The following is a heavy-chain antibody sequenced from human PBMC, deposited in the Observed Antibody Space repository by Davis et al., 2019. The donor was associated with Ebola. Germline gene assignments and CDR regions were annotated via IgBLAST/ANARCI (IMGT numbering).Heavy chain of an antibody. V-gene: IGHV4-59*08. J-gene: IGHJ4*02. Sequence: GSLRLSCTVSGGSISSYYWSWIRQPPGKGLEWIGYIYYIGKTNYNPSLESRVTISVDTSKNQFSLKLSSVTAADTAVYYCARQTGLAAAGRGVDYWGQGTLVTVSS. CDR1: GGSISSYY. CDR2: IYYIGKT. CDR3: ARQTGLAAAGRGVDY. D-gene: IGHD6-13*01.